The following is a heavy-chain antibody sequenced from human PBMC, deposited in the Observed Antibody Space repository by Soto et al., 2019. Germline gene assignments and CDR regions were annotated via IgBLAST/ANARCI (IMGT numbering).Heavy chain of an antibody. CDR3: ASAGYGDYYFIY. CDR2: SSAYNGNT. Sequence: QVPLVQSGAEVKKPGASVKVSCKASGYTFTSYGISWVRQAPGQGLEWMGWSSAYNGNTNYAQKRQGRVTMTTDTATSTAYMELRSLGSADPAMYYCASAGYGDYYFIYCGQGTRVTVSS. CDR1: GYTFTSYG. J-gene: IGHJ4*02. V-gene: IGHV1-18*01. D-gene: IGHD4-17*01.